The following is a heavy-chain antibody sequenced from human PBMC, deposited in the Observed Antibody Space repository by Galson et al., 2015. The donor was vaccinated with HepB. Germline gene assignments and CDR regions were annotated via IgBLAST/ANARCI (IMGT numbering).Heavy chain of an antibody. D-gene: IGHD6-13*01. CDR1: GYTFITYG. CDR2: ISAEDGYT. CDR3: AGNGSSWDNPDKNYYLGMDV. Sequence: SVKVSCKASGYTFITYGISWVRQAPGQGLEWMGWISAEDGYTKYAQKVQGRVTMTTDSSTTTAYMELRGLTSDDTAVYYWAGNGSSWDNPDKNYYLGMDVWGQGTTVTVSS. J-gene: IGHJ6*02. V-gene: IGHV1-18*01.